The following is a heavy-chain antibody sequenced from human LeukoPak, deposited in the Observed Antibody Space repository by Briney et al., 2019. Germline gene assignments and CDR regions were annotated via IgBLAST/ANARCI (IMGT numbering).Heavy chain of an antibody. CDR3: ARESNLWLVPDY. D-gene: IGHD6-6*01. J-gene: IGHJ4*02. CDR1: GYTFTAYY. Sequence: GASMKVSCKASGYTFTAYYMHWLRQAPGQGLQWMGWINPNSGDPNYAQTFQGRVTMTRDTSISTAYMELSRLRSDDTAVYYCARESNLWLVPDYWGQGTLVTVSS. V-gene: IGHV1-2*02. CDR2: INPNSGDP.